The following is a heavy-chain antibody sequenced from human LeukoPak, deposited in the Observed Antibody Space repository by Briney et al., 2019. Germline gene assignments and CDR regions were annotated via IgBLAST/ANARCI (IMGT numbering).Heavy chain of an antibody. V-gene: IGHV1-2*02. CDR3: ARQAVTTGWYFDY. D-gene: IGHD4-17*01. CDR2: INPNSGAT. J-gene: IGHJ4*02. CDR1: GYTFTGYY. Sequence: GASVKVSCKASGYTFTGYYMHWIRQAPGRALEWMGWINPNSGATNYAQKFQGRVTMTRDTSISTAYMDLSSLRSDDTAVYYCARQAVTTGWYFDYWGQGTLVAVSS.